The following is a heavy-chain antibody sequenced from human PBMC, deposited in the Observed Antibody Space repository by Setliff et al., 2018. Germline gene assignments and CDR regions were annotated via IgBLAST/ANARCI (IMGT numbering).Heavy chain of an antibody. Sequence: PGGSLRLSCAASGFTFSSYRMHWVRQAPGKGLEWVAVIWDDGGNKYHADSVEGRFTISRDNSKNTLYLQMNSLRPEDTAVYYCARTCSGSGCYAGLESWGQGTPVTVS. CDR1: GFTFSSYR. CDR2: IWDDGGNK. V-gene: IGHV3-33*08. CDR3: ARTCSGSGCYAGLES. D-gene: IGHD2-15*01. J-gene: IGHJ4*02.